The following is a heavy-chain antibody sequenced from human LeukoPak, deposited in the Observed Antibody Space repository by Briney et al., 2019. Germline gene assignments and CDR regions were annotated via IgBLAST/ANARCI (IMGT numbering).Heavy chain of an antibody. D-gene: IGHD3-3*01. Sequence: SETLSLTCTVSGGSISSGGYYWSWIRQHPGKGLEWIGYIYYSGSTYYNPSLKSRITISVDTSKNQFSLKLSSVTAADTAVYYCARVGVSITIFGVAHNWFDPWGQGTLVTVSS. CDR1: GGSISSGGYY. CDR2: IYYSGST. CDR3: ARVGVSITIFGVAHNWFDP. V-gene: IGHV4-31*03. J-gene: IGHJ5*02.